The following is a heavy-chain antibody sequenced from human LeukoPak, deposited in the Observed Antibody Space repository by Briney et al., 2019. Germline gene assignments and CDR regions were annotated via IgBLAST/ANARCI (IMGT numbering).Heavy chain of an antibody. CDR2: IRQDGSDK. Sequence: SGGSLRLSCAASGFTFSGYWMSWVRQAPGKGLEWVANIRQDGSDKYYVDSVRGRFTISRDNADCSLYLHMNSLRAEDTAVYYCAKQRGQGYYFDYWGQGILVTVSS. J-gene: IGHJ4*02. CDR1: GFTFSGYW. V-gene: IGHV3-7*01. CDR3: AKQRGQGYYFDY. D-gene: IGHD1/OR15-1a*01.